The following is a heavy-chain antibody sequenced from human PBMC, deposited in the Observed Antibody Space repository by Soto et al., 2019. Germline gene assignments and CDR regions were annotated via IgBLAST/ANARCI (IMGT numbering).Heavy chain of an antibody. Sequence: VGSLRLSCTASGFTLSMYWMHWVRQVPGKGPEWVSRISNDGSRADYADSVKGRFTISRDNAKNTLYLEMHVLRADDTAVYYCTRGPRPSSVGTGAFWGQGTPVTVSS. CDR2: ISNDGSRA. V-gene: IGHV3-74*01. J-gene: IGHJ4*02. CDR3: TRGPRPSSVGTGAF. D-gene: IGHD3-10*01. CDR1: GFTLSMYW.